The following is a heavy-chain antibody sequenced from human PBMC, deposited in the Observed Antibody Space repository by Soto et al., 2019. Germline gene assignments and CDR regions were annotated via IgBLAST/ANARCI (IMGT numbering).Heavy chain of an antibody. J-gene: IGHJ6*01. CDR1: GYTFTDYA. CDR2: MNAGVGNT. Sequence: ASVKVSCKASGYTFTDYALHWVRQAPGQRLEWMGWMNAGVGNTLYSQKFQGRITITRDTSTSTVYMELSALISDDTAVYYCARSLLDEYSSSWRSAYYGMDVWGQGTTVTVSS. D-gene: IGHD6-13*01. V-gene: IGHV1-3*01. CDR3: ARSLLDEYSSSWRSAYYGMDV.